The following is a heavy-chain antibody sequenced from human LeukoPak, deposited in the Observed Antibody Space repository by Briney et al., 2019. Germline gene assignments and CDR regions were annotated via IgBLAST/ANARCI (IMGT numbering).Heavy chain of an antibody. Sequence: SETLSLTCTVSGGSISSYFWSWIRQSPGKGLEWIGLMYHSGSTNYNPSLKSRVIMSQDTSTNQFSLQVNSVTAADSAVYYCARSFRGYSQGYYYYAMDVWGQGTAVTVFS. CDR3: ARSFRGYSQGYYYYAMDV. CDR1: GGSISSYF. D-gene: IGHD5-18*01. V-gene: IGHV4-59*01. CDR2: MYHSGST. J-gene: IGHJ6*02.